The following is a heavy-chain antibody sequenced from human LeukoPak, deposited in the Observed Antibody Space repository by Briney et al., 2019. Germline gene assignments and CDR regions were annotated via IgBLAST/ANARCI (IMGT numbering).Heavy chain of an antibody. J-gene: IGHJ4*02. CDR1: GGSISSYY. Sequence: PSETLSLTCTVPGGSISSYYWSWIRQPAGKGLEWIGRIYASGSTNYNPSLKSPVTISVDTSKNQFSLNLSSVTAAATAVYYCARSYSSGGLCDYWGQGTLVTVSS. CDR3: ARSYSSGGLCDY. V-gene: IGHV4-4*07. CDR2: IYASGST. D-gene: IGHD6-19*01.